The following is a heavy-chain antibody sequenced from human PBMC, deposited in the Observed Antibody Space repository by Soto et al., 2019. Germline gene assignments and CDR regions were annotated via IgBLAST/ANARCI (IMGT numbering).Heavy chain of an antibody. D-gene: IGHD5-18*01. Sequence: ASVKVSCKASGGTFSSYTISWVRQAPGQGLEWMGRIIPILGIANYAQKFQGRVTITADKSTSTAYMELSSLRSEDTAVYYCARTDTAMVNVFHYWGQGTLVTVSS. CDR2: IIPILGIA. CDR1: GGTFSSYT. J-gene: IGHJ4*02. V-gene: IGHV1-69*02. CDR3: ARTDTAMVNVFHY.